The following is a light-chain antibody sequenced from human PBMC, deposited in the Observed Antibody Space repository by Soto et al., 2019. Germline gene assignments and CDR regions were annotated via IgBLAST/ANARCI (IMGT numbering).Light chain of an antibody. V-gene: IGKV3-15*01. CDR3: QQYHNWPSWT. J-gene: IGKJ1*01. CDR1: QRVRGH. Sequence: EILMTQSPATLSVSPGEDATLSCRAPQRVRGHVACYQQQLVQAPRLLICDGSTRAAGVPARFSGSGSGTEFTLPISSLQSEDFAVYHCQQYHNWPSWTFGQGTKVDIK. CDR2: DGS.